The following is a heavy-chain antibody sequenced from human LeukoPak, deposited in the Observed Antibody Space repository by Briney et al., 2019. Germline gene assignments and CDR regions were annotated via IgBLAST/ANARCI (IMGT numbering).Heavy chain of an antibody. D-gene: IGHD2/OR15-2a*01. CDR1: GFIFSSHG. J-gene: IGHJ4*02. Sequence: GGSLRLSCAASGFIFSSHGMHWVRQAPGKGLEWVALVWFDGSNQSYADSVKGRFTISRDNSKNTPFLQMNSLRAEDTAIYYCARDQNSVGLTHWGQGALVTVSS. CDR3: ARDQNSVGLTH. V-gene: IGHV3-33*01. CDR2: VWFDGSNQ.